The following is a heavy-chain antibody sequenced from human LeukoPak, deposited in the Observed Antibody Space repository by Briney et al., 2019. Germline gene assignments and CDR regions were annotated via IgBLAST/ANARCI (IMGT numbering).Heavy chain of an antibody. J-gene: IGHJ6*02. D-gene: IGHD2-2*01. CDR3: ARVYCSSTSCLDYYGMDV. Sequence: GASVKVSCKASGYTFTSYGISWVRQAPGQGLEWMGWISAYNGNTNYAQKLQGRVTMTTDTSTSTAYMELRSLRSDDTAVYYCARVYCSSTSCLDYYGMDVWGQGTTVTVSS. V-gene: IGHV1-18*01. CDR2: ISAYNGNT. CDR1: GYTFTSYG.